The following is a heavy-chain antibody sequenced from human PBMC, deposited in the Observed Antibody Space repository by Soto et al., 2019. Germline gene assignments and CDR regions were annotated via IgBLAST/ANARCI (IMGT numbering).Heavy chain of an antibody. J-gene: IGHJ2*01. D-gene: IGHD5-12*01. CDR3: AREGGDGYGCAGYWFLDL. Sequence: QAQLVQSGAEMKQPGSSVKVSCKASGGTYSSYPINWVRQAPRHGLEWLGSFTPALGTANYPKKFQDRLTINADTYASTTSLELRSLRSEDTGLYNCAREGGDGYGCAGYWFLDLWGRGTLVTVSS. V-gene: IGHV1-69*06. CDR1: GGTYSSYP. CDR2: FTPALGTA.